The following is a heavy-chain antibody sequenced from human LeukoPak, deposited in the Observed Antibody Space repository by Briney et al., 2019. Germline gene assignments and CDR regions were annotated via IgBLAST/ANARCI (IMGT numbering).Heavy chain of an antibody. D-gene: IGHD6-19*01. CDR1: GFTFSSYA. V-gene: IGHV3-23*01. J-gene: IGHJ1*01. CDR3: AKAVAGIFLAEYFQH. Sequence: PGGSLRLSCAASGFTFSSYAMSWVRQAPGKGLEWVSAISGSGGSTYYADSMKGRFTISRDNSKNTLYLQMNSLRAEDTAVYYCAKAVAGIFLAEYFQHWGQGTLVTVSS. CDR2: ISGSGGST.